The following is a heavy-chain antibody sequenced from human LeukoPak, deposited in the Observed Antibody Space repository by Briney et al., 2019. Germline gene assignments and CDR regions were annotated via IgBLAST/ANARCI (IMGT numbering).Heavy chain of an antibody. CDR2: IYYSGST. CDR1: GGSISSYY. Sequence: TPSETLSLTCTVSGGSISSYYWSWIRQPPGKGLEWIGYIYYSGSTNYNPSLKSRVTVSVATSKNQFSLKLSSVTAADTAVYYCARGDARGYSYGHFHFDHWGHGTLVTVSS. CDR3: ARGDARGYSYGHFHFDH. V-gene: IGHV4-59*01. D-gene: IGHD5-18*01. J-gene: IGHJ4*01.